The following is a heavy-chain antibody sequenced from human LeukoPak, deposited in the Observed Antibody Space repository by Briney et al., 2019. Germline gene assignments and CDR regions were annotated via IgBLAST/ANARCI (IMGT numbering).Heavy chain of an antibody. CDR3: ARDWGSGYYYYYYYGMDV. V-gene: IGHV3-21*01. Sequence: GGSLRLSCAASGFTFSSYNMIWVRQAPGKGLEWVSSISSSSSYIYYADSVKGRFTICRDNAKNSLYLQMNSLRAEDTAVYYCARDWGSGYYYYYYYGMDVWGQGTTVTVSS. CDR2: ISSSSSYI. J-gene: IGHJ6*01. CDR1: GFTFSSYN. D-gene: IGHD3-22*01.